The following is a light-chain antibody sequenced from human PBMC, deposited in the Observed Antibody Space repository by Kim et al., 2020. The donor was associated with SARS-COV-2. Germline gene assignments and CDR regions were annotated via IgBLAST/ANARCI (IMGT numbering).Light chain of an antibody. CDR1: KLGDKY. Sequence: SYELTQPPSVSLSPGQTASITCSGDKLGDKYACWYQQKPGQSPVLVIYQDSKRPSGIPERFSGSNSGNTATLTISGTQAMDEADYYCQAWDSSTAVFDGGTQLTVL. CDR3: QAWDSSTAV. J-gene: IGLJ2*01. CDR2: QDS. V-gene: IGLV3-1*01.